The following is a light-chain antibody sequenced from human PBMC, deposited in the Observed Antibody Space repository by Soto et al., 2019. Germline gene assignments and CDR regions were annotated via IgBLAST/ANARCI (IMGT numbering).Light chain of an antibody. CDR1: SGDVGGYNY. V-gene: IGLV2-14*01. Sequence: QSVLTQAACVSGSPGQSITISCTGTSGDVGGYNYVSWYQQHPGKAPKLMIYEVSNRPSGVSNRFSGSKSGNTASLTISGLQAEDEADYYCSSYTSRSTLSVFGTGPKAIVL. CDR3: SSYTSRSTLSV. J-gene: IGLJ1*01. CDR2: EVS.